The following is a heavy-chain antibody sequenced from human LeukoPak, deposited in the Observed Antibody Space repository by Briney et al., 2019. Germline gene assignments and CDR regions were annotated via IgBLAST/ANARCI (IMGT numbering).Heavy chain of an antibody. V-gene: IGHV1-18*01. CDR3: ARAPMAAATRVDY. Sequence: ASVKVSCKASGYTFTNYVISWVRQAPGQGLEWMGWISAYNDNANYAQKFQGRVTTTTDTSTTTAYLELRSLRSDDTAVYYCARAPMAAATRVDYWGQGTLVTVS. J-gene: IGHJ4*02. CDR2: ISAYNDNA. D-gene: IGHD2-15*01. CDR1: GYTFTNYV.